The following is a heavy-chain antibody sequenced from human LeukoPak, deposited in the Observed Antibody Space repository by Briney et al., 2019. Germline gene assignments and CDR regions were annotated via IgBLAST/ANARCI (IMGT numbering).Heavy chain of an antibody. Sequence: PGGSLRLSCAASGFTFSSYAMSWVRQAPGKGLEWVSAISGSGGSTYYADSVKGRFTISRDNSKNTLYLQMNSLRAEDTAVYYCARDILWRDTIFGVAQESYGMDVWGQGTTVTVSS. CDR3: ARDILWRDTIFGVAQESYGMDV. V-gene: IGHV3-23*01. D-gene: IGHD3-3*01. CDR2: ISGSGGST. J-gene: IGHJ6*02. CDR1: GFTFSSYA.